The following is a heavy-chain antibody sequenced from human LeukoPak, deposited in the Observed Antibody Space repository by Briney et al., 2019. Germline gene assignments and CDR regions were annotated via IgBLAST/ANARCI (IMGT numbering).Heavy chain of an antibody. CDR2: INHSGRT. J-gene: IGHJ4*02. CDR1: GGSFSGYY. CDR3: ARGPLGYCSSTSCRGRFDY. D-gene: IGHD2-2*01. V-gene: IGHV4-34*01. Sequence: SETLSLTCAVYGGSFSGYYWSWIRQPPGKGLEWIGEINHSGRTNYNPSLKSRVTISVDTSKNQFSLKLSSVTAADTAVYYCARGPLGYCSSTSCRGRFDYWGQGTLVTVSS.